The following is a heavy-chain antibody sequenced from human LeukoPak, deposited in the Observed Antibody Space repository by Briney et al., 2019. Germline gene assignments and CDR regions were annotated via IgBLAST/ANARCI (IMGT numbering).Heavy chain of an antibody. CDR2: INPNSGGT. J-gene: IGHJ3*02. Sequence: ASVKVSCKASGYTFTGYYMHWVRQAPGQGLEWMGWINPNSGGTNYAQKLQGRVTMTRDTSISTAYMELSRLRSDDTAVYYCARGNYYDSSGYYPEAFDIWGQGTMVTVSS. D-gene: IGHD3-22*01. CDR1: GYTFTGYY. V-gene: IGHV1-2*02. CDR3: ARGNYYDSSGYYPEAFDI.